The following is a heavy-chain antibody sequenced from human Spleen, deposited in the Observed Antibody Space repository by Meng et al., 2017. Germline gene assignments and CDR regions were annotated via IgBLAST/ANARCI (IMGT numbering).Heavy chain of an antibody. Sequence: QIHLKESGPKLVKPTQTLTLTCTFSGFSLSNSGVGVGWIRQPPGKALECPALIYWDDDTRYSPSLKSRLTITEDTSKNQVVLTMTNMDPVDTATYYCAHRLYGDYYFDYWGQGTLVTVSS. CDR2: IYWDDDT. D-gene: IGHD4-17*01. J-gene: IGHJ4*02. CDR1: GFSLSNSGVG. CDR3: AHRLYGDYYFDY. V-gene: IGHV2-5*02.